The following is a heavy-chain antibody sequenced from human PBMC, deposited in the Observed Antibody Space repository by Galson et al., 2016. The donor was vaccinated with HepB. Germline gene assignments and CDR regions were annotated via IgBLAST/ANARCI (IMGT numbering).Heavy chain of an antibody. CDR2: IRSSGSDA. D-gene: IGHD3-10*01. J-gene: IGHJ6*03. V-gene: IGHV3-11*06. Sequence: SLRLSCAASGFAFNNYCMAWIRQAPGKGLEWVSYIRSSGSDANYADSVKGRFTISRDNAKNSLSLQMNSLRAEDTAVYFCARGRSGSGRAYYYYMDVWGNGTTVTVSS. CDR3: ARGRSGSGRAYYYYMDV. CDR1: GFAFNNYC.